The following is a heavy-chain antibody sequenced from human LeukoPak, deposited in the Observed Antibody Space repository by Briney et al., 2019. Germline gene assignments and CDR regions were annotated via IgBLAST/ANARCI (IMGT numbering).Heavy chain of an antibody. V-gene: IGHV7-4-1*02. J-gene: IGHJ6*02. CDR1: GGTFSSYA. CDR3: AREQHYDFWSGYYDGYGMDV. CDR2: INTNTGNP. D-gene: IGHD3-3*01. Sequence: GSSVKVSCKASGGTFSSYAISWVRQAPGQGLEWMGWINTNTGNPTYAQGFTGRFVFSLDTSVSTAYLQISSLKAEDTAVYYCAREQHYDFWSGYYDGYGMDVWGQGTTVTVSS.